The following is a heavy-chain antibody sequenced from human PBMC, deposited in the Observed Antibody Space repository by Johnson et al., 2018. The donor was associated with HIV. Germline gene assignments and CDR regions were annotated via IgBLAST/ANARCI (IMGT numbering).Heavy chain of an antibody. CDR2: ISYDGSNI. CDR1: GFTFSNYA. V-gene: IGHV3-30-3*01. D-gene: IGHD5-12*01. Sequence: QVQLVESGGGVVQPGRSLRLSCAASGFTFSNYAMHWVRQAPGKGLEWVAVISYDGSNIYYADSVKGQFTISRDNAKNTLYLQMNSLRAEDTAVYYCARVGVSGYDLAAFDIWGQGTMVTVSS. J-gene: IGHJ3*02. CDR3: ARVGVSGYDLAAFDI.